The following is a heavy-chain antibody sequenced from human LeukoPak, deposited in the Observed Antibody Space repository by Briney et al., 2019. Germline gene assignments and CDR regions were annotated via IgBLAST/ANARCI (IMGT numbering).Heavy chain of an antibody. V-gene: IGHV3-64D*06. J-gene: IGHJ4*02. CDR1: GFTFSRYA. D-gene: IGHD3-10*01. CDR2: ISSNGGST. CDR3: VKDGSGSYYTYYFDY. Sequence: GGSLRLSCSASGFTFSRYAMHWVRQAPGKGLEYVSAISSNGGSTCYADSVKGRFTISRDNSKNTLYLQMSSLRAEDTAVYYCVKDGSGSYYTYYFDYWGQGTLVTVSS.